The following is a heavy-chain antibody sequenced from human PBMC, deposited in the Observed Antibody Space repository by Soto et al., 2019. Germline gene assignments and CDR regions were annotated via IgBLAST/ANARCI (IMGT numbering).Heavy chain of an antibody. Sequence: GGSLRLSCAASGFTFSSYWMSWVRQAPGKGLEWVANIKQDGSEKYYEDSVKGRFTISRDNAKNSLYLQMNSLRAEDTAVYYCARPRPTRGKTMVRGVIPYYFDYWGQGTLVTVSS. CDR2: IKQDGSEK. CDR1: GFTFSSYW. D-gene: IGHD3-10*01. CDR3: ARPRPTRGKTMVRGVIPYYFDY. V-gene: IGHV3-7*01. J-gene: IGHJ4*02.